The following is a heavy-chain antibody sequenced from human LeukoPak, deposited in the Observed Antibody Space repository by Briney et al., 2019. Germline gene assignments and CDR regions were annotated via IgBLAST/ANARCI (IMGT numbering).Heavy chain of an antibody. Sequence: SVKVSCKASGGTFSSYAISWVRQAPGQGLEWMGGIIPIFGTANYAQKFQGRVTITADESTSIAYMELSSLRSEDTAVYYCARDSRDYGSGSSQYYFDYWGQGTLVTVSS. J-gene: IGHJ4*02. D-gene: IGHD3-10*01. V-gene: IGHV1-69*13. CDR1: GGTFSSYA. CDR2: IIPIFGTA. CDR3: ARDSRDYGSGSSQYYFDY.